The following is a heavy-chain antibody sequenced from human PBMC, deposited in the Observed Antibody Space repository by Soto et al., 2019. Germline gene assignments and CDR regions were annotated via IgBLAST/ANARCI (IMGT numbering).Heavy chain of an antibody. V-gene: IGHV1-18*01. CDR3: ARDRGLEVAAGTPDY. J-gene: IGHJ4*02. D-gene: IGHD6-13*01. CDR2: ISAYNGNT. Sequence: ASVKVSCKASGYTFTSYGISWVRQAPGQGLEWMGWISAYNGNTNYAQKLQGRVTMTTDTSTSTAYMELRSLRSDDTAVYYCARDRGLEVAAGTPDYWGQGTLVTVSS. CDR1: GYTFTSYG.